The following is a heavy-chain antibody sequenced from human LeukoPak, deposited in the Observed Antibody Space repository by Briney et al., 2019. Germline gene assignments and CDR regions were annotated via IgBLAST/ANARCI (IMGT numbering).Heavy chain of an antibody. CDR2: ISYDGSNK. D-gene: IGHD2-2*01. Sequence: HPGTSLRLSCAASGFTFSSYGMHWVRQAPGKGLEWVTLISYDGSNKYYADSVKGRFTISRDNSKNTLYLQMNSLRVEDTALYYCAKSVPDCSTTNCHSGYWGQGTLVTVSS. CDR3: AKSVPDCSTTNCHSGY. J-gene: IGHJ4*02. V-gene: IGHV3-33*06. CDR1: GFTFSSYG.